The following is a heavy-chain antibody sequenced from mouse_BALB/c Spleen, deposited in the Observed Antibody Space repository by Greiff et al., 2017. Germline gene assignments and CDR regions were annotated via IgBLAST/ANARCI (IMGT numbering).Heavy chain of an antibody. J-gene: IGHJ4*01. V-gene: IGHV1-63*02. Sequence: QVHVKQSGAELVRPGTSVKISCKASGYTFTNYWLGWVKQRPGHGLEWIGDIYPGGGYTNYNEKFKGKATLTADTSSSTAYMQLSSLTSEDSAVYFCASSSGYYAMDYWGQGTSVTVSS. CDR1: GYTFTNYW. D-gene: IGHD3-1*01. CDR2: IYPGGGYT. CDR3: ASSSGYYAMDY.